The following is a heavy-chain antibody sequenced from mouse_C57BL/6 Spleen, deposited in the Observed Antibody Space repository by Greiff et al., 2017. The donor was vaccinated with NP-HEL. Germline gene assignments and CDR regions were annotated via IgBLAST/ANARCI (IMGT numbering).Heavy chain of an antibody. Sequence: VQLVESGAELAKPGASVKLSCKASGYTFTSYWMHWVKQRPGQGLEWIGYINPSSGYTKYNQKFKDKATLTADKSSSTAYMQLRSLTYEDSSVYYFARSYGNYYAMDYWGQGTSVTVSS. CDR3: ARSYGNYYAMDY. V-gene: IGHV1-7*01. J-gene: IGHJ4*01. CDR2: INPSSGYT. D-gene: IGHD2-1*01. CDR1: GYTFTSYW.